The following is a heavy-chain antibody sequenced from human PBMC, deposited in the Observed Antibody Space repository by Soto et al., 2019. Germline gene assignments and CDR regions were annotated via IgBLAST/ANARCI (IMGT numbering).Heavy chain of an antibody. Sequence: QVQLQQWGAGLLKPSETLSLTCAVYGGSFSGYYWTWIRQPPGTGLEWIGEINHSGSTNYNPSLKGRVTLSVDTSKNQCSLKLTSVTAADTAVYYCARDKITGLFDYWGQGTLDTVSS. V-gene: IGHV4-34*01. D-gene: IGHD2-8*02. J-gene: IGHJ4*02. CDR2: INHSGST. CDR1: GGSFSGYY. CDR3: ARDKITGLFDY.